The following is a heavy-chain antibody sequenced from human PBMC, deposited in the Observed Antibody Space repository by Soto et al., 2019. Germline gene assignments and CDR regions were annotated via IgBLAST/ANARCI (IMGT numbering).Heavy chain of an antibody. CDR2: IYSGGST. Sequence: PGGSLRLSCAASGFPVSSNYMSWVRQAPGKGLEWVSVIYSGGSTYYADSVKGRFTISRDNSKNTLYLQMKSLRAEDTAVYYCARETNYYDSSGSRLEYFQHWGQGTXVTVSS. V-gene: IGHV3-53*01. J-gene: IGHJ1*01. CDR1: GFPVSSNY. CDR3: ARETNYYDSSGSRLEYFQH. D-gene: IGHD3-22*01.